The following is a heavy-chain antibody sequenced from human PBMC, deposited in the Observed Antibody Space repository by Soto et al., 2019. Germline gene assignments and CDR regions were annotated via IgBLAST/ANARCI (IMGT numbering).Heavy chain of an antibody. J-gene: IGHJ4*02. CDR1: GFTFSRYA. CDR2: ISGSGGST. CDR3: AKAGQQLAQWSQWYFDY. V-gene: IGHV3-23*01. Sequence: PGGSLRLSCAASGFTFSRYAMTWVRQAPGKGLEWVSVISGSGGSTYSADSVKGRFTISRDNSENTLYLQMNSLRAEDTAVYYCAKAGQQLAQWSQWYFDYWGQGTLVTVSS. D-gene: IGHD6-13*01.